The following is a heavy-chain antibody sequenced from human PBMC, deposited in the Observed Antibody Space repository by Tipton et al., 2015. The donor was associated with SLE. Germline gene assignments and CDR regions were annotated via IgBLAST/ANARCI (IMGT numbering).Heavy chain of an antibody. CDR3: ARVLVTMVHDYGMDV. V-gene: IGHV4-38-2*01. Sequence: LRLSCAVSGYSISSGYYWGWIRQPPGKGLEWIGSIYHSGSTYYNPSLKSRVTISVDTSKNQFSLKLSSVTAADTAVYYCARVLVTMVHDYGMDVWGQGTTVTVSS. CDR1: GYSISSGYY. J-gene: IGHJ6*02. D-gene: IGHD3-10*01. CDR2: IYHSGST.